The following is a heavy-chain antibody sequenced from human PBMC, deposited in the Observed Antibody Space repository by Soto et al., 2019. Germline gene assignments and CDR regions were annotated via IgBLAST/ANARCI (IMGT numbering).Heavy chain of an antibody. J-gene: IGHJ4*02. V-gene: IGHV1-69*01. Sequence: QVQLVQSGAEVKKPGSSVKVPCKASGGTFSSYAISWVRQAPGQGLEWMGGIIPIFGTANYAQKFQGRVTITADESTSTAYMELSSLRSEDTAVYYCARSGRYDYVWGSYRPNFDYWGQGTLVTVSS. CDR2: IIPIFGTA. CDR3: ARSGRYDYVWGSYRPNFDY. D-gene: IGHD3-16*02. CDR1: GGTFSSYA.